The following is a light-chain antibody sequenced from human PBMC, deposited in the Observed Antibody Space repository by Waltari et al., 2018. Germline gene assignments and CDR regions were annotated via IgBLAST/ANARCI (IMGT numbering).Light chain of an antibody. J-gene: IGLJ2*01. V-gene: IGLV3-1*01. CDR1: NLGDKF. CDR2: ENR. CDR3: QTWDRRIPI. Sequence: SYELTQSPSVSVSPGLTATITCSGYNLGDKFVSWYHPKPGQSPILVIFENRSRTLVFPERFSGSHSGNTATMTISGTKTLYEAYYYCQTWDRRIPIFVGGTKLTVL.